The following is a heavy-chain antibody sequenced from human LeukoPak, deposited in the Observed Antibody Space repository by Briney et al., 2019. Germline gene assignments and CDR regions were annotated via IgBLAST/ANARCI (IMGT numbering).Heavy chain of an antibody. CDR2: ISGSGGST. D-gene: IGHD7-27*01. Sequence: GGSLRLSXAASGFTFSSYAMSWVRQAPGKGLEWVSAISGSGGSTYYADSVKGRFTISRDNSKNTLYLQMNSLRAEDTAVYYCARNRGAPTLFYWGQGTLVTVSS. CDR1: GFTFSSYA. CDR3: ARNRGAPTLFY. V-gene: IGHV3-23*01. J-gene: IGHJ4*02.